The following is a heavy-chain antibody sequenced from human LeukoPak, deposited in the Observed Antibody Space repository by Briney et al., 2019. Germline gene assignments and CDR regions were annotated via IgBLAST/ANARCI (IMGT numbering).Heavy chain of an antibody. J-gene: IGHJ4*02. D-gene: IGHD5-18*01. Sequence: PGGSLRLSCAASGFTFSSYWMHWVRQAPGKGLEWVSGISWNSGSIGYADSVKGRFTISRDNAKNSLYLQMNSLRAEDTALYYCAKDIQHTAMVLFDYWGQGTLVTVSS. CDR2: ISWNSGSI. CDR3: AKDIQHTAMVLFDY. CDR1: GFTFSSYW. V-gene: IGHV3-9*01.